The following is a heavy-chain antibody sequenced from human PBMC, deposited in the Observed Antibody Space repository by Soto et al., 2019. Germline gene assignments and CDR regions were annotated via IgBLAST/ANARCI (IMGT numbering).Heavy chain of an antibody. CDR1: GYTFTSYG. V-gene: IGHV1-69*06. CDR3: AKGEQLWSYFDY. Sequence: ASVKVSCNASGYTFTSYGISWVRQAPGQGLEWMGGIIPIFGTANYAQKFQGRVTITADKSTSTAYMELSSLRSEDTAVYYCAKGEQLWSYFDYWGQGTLVTVAS. D-gene: IGHD5-18*01. CDR2: IIPIFGTA. J-gene: IGHJ4*02.